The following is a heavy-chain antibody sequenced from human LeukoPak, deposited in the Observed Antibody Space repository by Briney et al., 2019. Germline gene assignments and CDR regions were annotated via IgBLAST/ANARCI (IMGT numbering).Heavy chain of an antibody. V-gene: IGHV1-18*01. CDR3: ARLELRWSGELLFGKKNWFDP. CDR1: SYTFTSYG. Sequence: ASVKVSCKASSYTFTSYGIVWVRQAPGQGLEYMGWISAYNGNTDYAQKLQGRVTMTTDTSTSTAYMELRSLRSDDTAVYYCARLELRWSGELLFGKKNWFDPLGQGTLVTVSS. D-gene: IGHD3-10*01. J-gene: IGHJ5*02. CDR2: ISAYNGNT.